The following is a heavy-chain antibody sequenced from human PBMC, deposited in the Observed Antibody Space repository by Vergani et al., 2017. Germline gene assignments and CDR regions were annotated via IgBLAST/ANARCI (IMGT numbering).Heavy chain of an antibody. CDR3: AKDRYSYGYAPFDY. D-gene: IGHD5-18*01. V-gene: IGHV3-23*01. CDR1: GFTFSSYA. CDR2: ISGSGCST. Sequence: EVQLLESGGGLVQPGGSLRLSCSASGFTFSSYAMSWVRQAPGKGLEWVSAISGSGCSTYYADSVKGLFTISRDNSKNTLYLQMNSLRAEDTAVYYCAKDRYSYGYAPFDYWGQGTLVTVSS. J-gene: IGHJ4*02.